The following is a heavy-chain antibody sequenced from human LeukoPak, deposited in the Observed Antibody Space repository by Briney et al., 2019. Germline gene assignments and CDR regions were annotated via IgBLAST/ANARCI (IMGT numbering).Heavy chain of an antibody. Sequence: ASVKVSCKASGYTFTSYDINWVRQATGQGLEWMGWMNPNSGNTGYAQKFQGRVTMTRNTSISTAYMELSSLRSEDTAVYYCARGERLRDYDGSGYYYRFDYWGQGTLVTVSS. D-gene: IGHD3-22*01. CDR1: GYTFTSYD. J-gene: IGHJ4*02. CDR3: ARGERLRDYDGSGYYYRFDY. V-gene: IGHV1-8*01. CDR2: MNPNSGNT.